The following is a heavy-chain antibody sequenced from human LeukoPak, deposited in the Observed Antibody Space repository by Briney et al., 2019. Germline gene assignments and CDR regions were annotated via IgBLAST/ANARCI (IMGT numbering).Heavy chain of an antibody. J-gene: IGHJ4*02. CDR1: GFTFSDYW. D-gene: IGHD6-6*01. Sequence: GGSLRLSCTASGFTFSDYWMTWVRQAPGKGPEWVANIKQDGSQRYYVDSVRGRFTISRDNAKNSLFLQMNGLRAEDMAVYYCAKRGGSSSRRSPIDYWGQGTLVTVSS. V-gene: IGHV3-7*01. CDR3: AKRGGSSSRRSPIDY. CDR2: IKQDGSQR.